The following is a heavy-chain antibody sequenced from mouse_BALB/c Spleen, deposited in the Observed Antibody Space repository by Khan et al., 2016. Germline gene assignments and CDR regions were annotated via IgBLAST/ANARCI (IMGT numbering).Heavy chain of an antibody. Sequence: DLVKPGASVKLSCTASGYTFTSYWISWIKQRPGQGLEWIGRIDPGSGSTYYNEMFKGKATLTVDTSSSTAYIQLNSLSSEDSAVYVCGRGGTFSLYGYSDVGGAGSTVTVSS. V-gene: IGHV1S41*01. CDR2: IDPGSGST. CDR1: GYTFTSYW. D-gene: IGHD1-1*02. CDR3: GRGGTFSLYGYSDV. J-gene: IGHJ1*01.